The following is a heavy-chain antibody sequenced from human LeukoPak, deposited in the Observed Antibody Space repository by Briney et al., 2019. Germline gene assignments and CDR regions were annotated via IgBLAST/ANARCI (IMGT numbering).Heavy chain of an antibody. CDR2: IRYDGSNK. V-gene: IGHV3-30*02. Sequence: GGSLRLSCAASGFTFSSYGMHWVRQAPGKGLEWVAFIRYDGSNKYYADSVKGRFTISRDNSKNTLYLQMNSLRAEDTAVYYCAKDRRGYCSSTSCSYGDYWGQGTLVTVSS. CDR3: AKDRRGYCSSTSCSYGDY. CDR1: GFTFSSYG. D-gene: IGHD2-2*01. J-gene: IGHJ4*02.